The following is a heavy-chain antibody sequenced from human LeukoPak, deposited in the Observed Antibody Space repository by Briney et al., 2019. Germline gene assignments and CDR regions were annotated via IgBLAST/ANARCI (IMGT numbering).Heavy chain of an antibody. CDR2: IWYDGSNK. CDR3: ARGSFAYYDFWSGYDGDY. D-gene: IGHD3-3*01. V-gene: IGHV3-33*01. J-gene: IGHJ4*02. Sequence: QPAGSLRLSCAASGFTFSSYGMHRVRQAPGKGLQGVAVIWYDGSNKYYADSVKGRFTISRDNSKNTLYLQMNSLRAEDTAVYYCARGSFAYYDFWSGYDGDYWGQGTLVTVSS. CDR1: GFTFSSYG.